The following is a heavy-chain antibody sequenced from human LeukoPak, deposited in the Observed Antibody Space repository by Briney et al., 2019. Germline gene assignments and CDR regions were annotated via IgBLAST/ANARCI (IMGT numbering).Heavy chain of an antibody. CDR2: INERGTDS. Sequence: GGALRLSCTASGFTFSGHWIHWVRQPPGMGLVWVSRINERGTDSMYAESVKGRFTISRDNAKNTVYLQMNSMRAEDTAVYYCVRDETLWTLDWWGQGTLVSVSS. D-gene: IGHD1-1*01. J-gene: IGHJ4*02. CDR1: GFTFSGHW. V-gene: IGHV3-74*03. CDR3: VRDETLWTLDW.